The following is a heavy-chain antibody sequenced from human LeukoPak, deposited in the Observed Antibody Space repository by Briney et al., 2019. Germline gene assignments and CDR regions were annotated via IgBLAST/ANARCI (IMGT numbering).Heavy chain of an antibody. V-gene: IGHV3-21*01. Sequence: KAGGSLRLSCAASGFTFSSYSMNWVRQAPGKGLEWVSSISSSSSYIYYADSVKGRFTISRDNAKNSLYLQMNSLRAEDTAVYYCAGDSSIREIWSGTYYYYGMDVWGQGTTVTVSS. CDR3: AGDSSIREIWSGTYYYYGMDV. CDR2: ISSSSSYI. CDR1: GFTFSSYS. J-gene: IGHJ6*02. D-gene: IGHD3-3*01.